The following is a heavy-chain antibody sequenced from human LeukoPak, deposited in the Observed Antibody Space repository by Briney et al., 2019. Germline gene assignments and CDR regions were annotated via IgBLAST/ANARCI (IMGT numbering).Heavy chain of an antibody. CDR2: IYIGDHM. CDR3: ARDSSDRDY. Sequence: PGGSLRLSCAASGFTFSSYSMNWIRQAPGKGLECIAVIYIGDHMYFAASVRGRFTISRDNSKNTLYLQMNSLRVEDTAVYYCARDSSDRDYWGQGTLVTVSS. CDR1: GFTFSSYS. J-gene: IGHJ4*02. V-gene: IGHV3-53*01.